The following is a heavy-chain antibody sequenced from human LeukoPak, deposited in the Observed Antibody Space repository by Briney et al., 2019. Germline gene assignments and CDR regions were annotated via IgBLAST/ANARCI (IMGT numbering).Heavy chain of an antibody. V-gene: IGHV3-23*01. CDR2: ISGSDGST. CDR1: GFTFNTYA. J-gene: IGHJ4*02. D-gene: IGHD2-2*01. Sequence: PGGSLRLSCAASGFTFNTYAMTWVRQAPGKGLEWVSGISGSDGSTYYVDSVKGRFTISRDNSKNTLYLQMNSLRAEDTAVYYCAKLACTSTSGYANFWGQGTLVTVSS. CDR3: AKLACTSTSGYANF.